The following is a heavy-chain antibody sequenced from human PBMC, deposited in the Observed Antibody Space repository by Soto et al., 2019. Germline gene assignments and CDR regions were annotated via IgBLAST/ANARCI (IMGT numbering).Heavy chain of an antibody. CDR3: ARGGYFDSSNYLAY. Sequence: SVKVSCKASGYTFTSYGINWVRQAPGRGLEWMGWINPGNGNTKYSQQFQGRVIIDRDTSASTAYMELSSLRSEDTAVYYCARGGYFDSSNYLAYWGLGTLVTVSS. V-gene: IGHV1-3*01. CDR1: GYTFTSYG. CDR2: INPGNGNT. J-gene: IGHJ4*02. D-gene: IGHD3-22*01.